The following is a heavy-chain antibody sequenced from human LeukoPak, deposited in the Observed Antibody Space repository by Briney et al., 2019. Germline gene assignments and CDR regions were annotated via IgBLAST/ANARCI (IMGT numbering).Heavy chain of an antibody. Sequence: SETLSLTCTVSGGSISSYYWSWIRQPPGKGLEWIGYIYYSGSTNYNPSLKSRVTISVDTSKNQFSLKLSSVTAADTAVYYCARAGDSSSWYGVFDYWGQGTLVTVSS. J-gene: IGHJ4*02. D-gene: IGHD6-13*01. CDR1: GGSISSYY. CDR2: IYYSGST. CDR3: ARAGDSSSWYGVFDY. V-gene: IGHV4-59*01.